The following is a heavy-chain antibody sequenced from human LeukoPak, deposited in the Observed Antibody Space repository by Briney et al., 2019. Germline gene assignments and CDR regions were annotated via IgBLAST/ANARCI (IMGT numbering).Heavy chain of an antibody. Sequence: SETLSLTCTVSGGSISSYYWGWIRQPPGKGLEWIGSIYYSGSTYYNPSLKSRVTISVDTSKNQFSLKLSSVTAADTAVYYCARVSGITMIVVLQSDAFDIWGQGTMVTVSS. D-gene: IGHD3-22*01. V-gene: IGHV4-39*07. J-gene: IGHJ3*02. CDR2: IYYSGST. CDR1: GGSISSYY. CDR3: ARVSGITMIVVLQSDAFDI.